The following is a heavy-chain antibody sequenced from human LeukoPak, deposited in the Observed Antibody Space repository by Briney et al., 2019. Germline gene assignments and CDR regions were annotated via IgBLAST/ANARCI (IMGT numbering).Heavy chain of an antibody. Sequence: GGSLRLSCAASGFTFSSYAMNWVRQAPGKGLEWVSTISGSGGSTYYADSVKGRFTISRDNSKNTLYLQMSSLRAEDTAVYYCAKPLSGWYSFDYWGQGTLVTVSS. D-gene: IGHD6-19*01. CDR3: AKPLSGWYSFDY. CDR2: ISGSGGST. V-gene: IGHV3-23*01. CDR1: GFTFSSYA. J-gene: IGHJ4*02.